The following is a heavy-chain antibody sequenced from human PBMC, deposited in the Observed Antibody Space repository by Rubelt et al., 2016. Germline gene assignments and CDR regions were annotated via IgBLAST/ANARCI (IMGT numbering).Heavy chain of an antibody. D-gene: IGHD3-10*01. CDR2: IYTSEDT. Sequence: QLQLQESGPGLVKPSGTLSLTCTVSGGSISSSRHYWGWVRQHPGKGLEWIGSIYTSEDTYSNPSLRGRVTMSLATSKNSFSWNLSSVTAADTADYYCARGFQGWFGAVWARYDYWGQGALVTVSS. V-gene: IGHV4-39*02. J-gene: IGHJ4*02. CDR1: GGSISSSRHY. CDR3: ARGFQGWFGAVWARYDY.